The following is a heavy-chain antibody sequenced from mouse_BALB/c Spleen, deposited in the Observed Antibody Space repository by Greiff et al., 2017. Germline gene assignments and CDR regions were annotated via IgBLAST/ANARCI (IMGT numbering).Heavy chain of an antibody. D-gene: IGHD1-1*01. CDR3: ASPHYYGEGFAY. V-gene: IGHV5-6-5*01. J-gene: IGHJ3*01. Sequence: EVMLVESGGGLVKPGGSLKLSCAASGFTFSSYAMSWVRQTPEKRLEWVASISSGGSTYYPDSVKGRFTISRDNARNILYLQMSSLRSEDTAMYYCASPHYYGEGFAYWGQGTLVTVSA. CDR1: GFTFSSYA. CDR2: ISSGGST.